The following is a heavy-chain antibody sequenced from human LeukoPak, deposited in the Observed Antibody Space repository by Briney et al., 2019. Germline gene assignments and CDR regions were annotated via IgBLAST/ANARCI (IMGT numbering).Heavy chain of an antibody. J-gene: IGHJ5*02. CDR2: IIPIFGTA. CDR1: GGTFSSYA. V-gene: IGHV1-69*13. CDR3: AKEPASSGWFDP. D-gene: IGHD6-19*01. Sequence: GASVKVSCKASGGTFSSYAISWVRQAPGQGFEWMGGIIPIFGTANYAQKFQGRVTITADESTSTAYMELSSLRSEDTAVYYCAKEPASSGWFDPWGQGTLVAVSS.